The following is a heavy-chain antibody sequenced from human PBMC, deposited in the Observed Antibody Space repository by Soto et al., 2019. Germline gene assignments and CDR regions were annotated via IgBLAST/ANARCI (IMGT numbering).Heavy chain of an antibody. Sequence: EVQLVQSGAEVKKPGESLKISCKTSVYTFPIYWIGWARQVPGKGLEWMGIIYPGDSDTRYSPSFQGQVTFSVNKSISTAYLQWTSLKASDTAMYYCARHRADWYFDLWGRGTLVTVSS. CDR1: VYTFPIYW. J-gene: IGHJ2*01. CDR2: IYPGDSDT. V-gene: IGHV5-51*01. CDR3: ARHRADWYFDL.